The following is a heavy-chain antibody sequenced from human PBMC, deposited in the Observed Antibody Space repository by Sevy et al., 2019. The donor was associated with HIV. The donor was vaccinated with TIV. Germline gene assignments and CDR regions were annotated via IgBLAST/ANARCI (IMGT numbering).Heavy chain of an antibody. Sequence: GGSLRLSCAASGFTFSNFAMHWVRQAPGKGLEWVAITSYDGSSNYYADSVKGRFTISRDNSKHTLYLQMNSLTVEDTAVYDCATDDRDNSGYHFTYWGQGTLVTVSS. J-gene: IGHJ4*02. CDR1: GFTFSNFA. CDR2: TSYDGSSN. CDR3: ATDDRDNSGYHFTY. D-gene: IGHD3-22*01. V-gene: IGHV3-30-3*01.